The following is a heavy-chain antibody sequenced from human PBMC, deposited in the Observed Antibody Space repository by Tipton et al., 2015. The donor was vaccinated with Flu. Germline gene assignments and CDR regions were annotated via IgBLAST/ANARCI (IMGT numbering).Heavy chain of an antibody. CDR2: IYFSGST. Sequence: TLSLTCRVSGGSISGHYWNWIRQPPGKGLEWIGYIYFSGSTEYNPSLRSRVTISVDTSKNQFSLKLSSVTAADTAVYYCASFISEYNWNYGEGLDYWGQGTLVTVSS. V-gene: IGHV4-59*08. CDR1: GGSISGHY. J-gene: IGHJ4*02. D-gene: IGHD1-7*01. CDR3: ASFISEYNWNYGEGLDY.